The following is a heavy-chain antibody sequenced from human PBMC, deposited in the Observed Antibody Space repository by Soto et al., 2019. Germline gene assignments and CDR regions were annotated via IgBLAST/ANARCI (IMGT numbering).Heavy chain of an antibody. D-gene: IGHD6-19*01. J-gene: IGHJ4*02. CDR3: ARDRRFVAVAGPLFDY. CDR1: GYTFTSYA. V-gene: IGHV1-3*01. Sequence: ASVKVSCKASGYTFTSYAMHWVRQAPGQRLEWMGWINAGNGNTKYSQKFQGRVTITRDTSASTAYMELSSLRSEDTAVYYCARDRRFVAVAGPLFDYWGQGTLVTVAS. CDR2: INAGNGNT.